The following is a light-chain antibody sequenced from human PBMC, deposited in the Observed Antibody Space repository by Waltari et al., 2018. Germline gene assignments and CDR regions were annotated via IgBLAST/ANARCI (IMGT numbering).Light chain of an antibody. CDR3: QQYDKPPIA. CDR1: QDITNY. V-gene: IGKV1-33*01. Sequence: DVQMTQSPSSLSVSVGDRVTITCQASQDITNYLNWYQQKPGKAPKLLIYDASNLATVVPSRFSGTGSATHFTFIISGLQSEDVATYYCQQYDKPPIAFGQGTRLDI. CDR2: DAS. J-gene: IGKJ5*01.